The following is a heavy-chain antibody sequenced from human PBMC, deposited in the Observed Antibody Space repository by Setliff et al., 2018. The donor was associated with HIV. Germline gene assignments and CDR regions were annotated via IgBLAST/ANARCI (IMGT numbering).Heavy chain of an antibody. CDR2: IKSKTDGEAT. Sequence: GGSLRLSCTASGFVFSNAWMTWVRQAPGKGPEWIGRIKSKTDGEATDYAASLKGRFTILRNDTESTLYLQINNLRAEHTAVYYCARGGRPPSSIAVAAGLFDYWGQGTLVTVSS. J-gene: IGHJ4*02. CDR1: GFVFSNAW. V-gene: IGHV3-15*05. D-gene: IGHD6-19*01. CDR3: ARGGRPPSSIAVAAGLFDY.